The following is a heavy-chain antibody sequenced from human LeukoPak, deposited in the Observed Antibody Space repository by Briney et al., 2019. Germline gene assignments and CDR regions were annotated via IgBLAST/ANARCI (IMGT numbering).Heavy chain of an antibody. D-gene: IGHD2-15*01. CDR3: ARVLRYCSGGNCYSGGLGYMDV. CDR1: GFTFSDHN. CDR2: ISRSGSTK. V-gene: IGHV3-11*01. J-gene: IGHJ6*03. Sequence: GGSLRLSCAASGFTFSDHNMRWIRQAPGKGLEWVSSISRSGSTKYYADSVKGRFTISRDNAKNSLFLQMNSLRAEDTAVYYCARVLRYCSGGNCYSGGLGYMDVWGKGTTVTISS.